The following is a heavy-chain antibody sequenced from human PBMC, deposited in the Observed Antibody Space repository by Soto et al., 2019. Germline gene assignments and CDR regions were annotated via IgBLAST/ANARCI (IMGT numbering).Heavy chain of an antibody. CDR2: ISSSGNTI. Sequence: GGSLRLSCAASGFTFSSYSMNWVRQAPGKGLEWISYISSSGNTIYNADPVKGRFTISRDNAKNSLYLQMNSLRAEDKAVYYCARVRTATPGAFDIWGQGTMVTGSS. J-gene: IGHJ3*02. V-gene: IGHV3-48*01. D-gene: IGHD4-17*01. CDR1: GFTFSSYS. CDR3: ARVRTATPGAFDI.